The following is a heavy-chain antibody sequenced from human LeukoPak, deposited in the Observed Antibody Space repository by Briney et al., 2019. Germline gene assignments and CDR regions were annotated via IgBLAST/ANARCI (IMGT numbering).Heavy chain of an antibody. J-gene: IGHJ4*02. D-gene: IGHD6-13*01. V-gene: IGHV3-21*01. CDR1: GFTFSSYS. CDR3: ARAIAAAGTGVNY. Sequence: GGSLRLSCAASGFTFSSYSMNWVRQAPGKGLEWVSSISSSSSYIYYADSVKGRFTISRDNAKNSLYLQMNSLRAEDTAVYYCARAIAAAGTGVNYWGQGTLATVSS. CDR2: ISSSSSYI.